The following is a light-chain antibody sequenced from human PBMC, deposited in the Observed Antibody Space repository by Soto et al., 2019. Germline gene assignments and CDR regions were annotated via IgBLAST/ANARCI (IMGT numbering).Light chain of an antibody. CDR3: QQRRNWPRT. CDR2: DAS. V-gene: IGKV1-9*01. J-gene: IGKJ1*01. CDR1: QGISSY. Sequence: IQLTQSPSSLSASVGDRVTITCRASQGISSYLGWYQQKPGKAPNLLIYDASNRATGIPARFSGSGSGTDFTLTISSLEPEDFAVYYCQQRRNWPRTFGQETKV.